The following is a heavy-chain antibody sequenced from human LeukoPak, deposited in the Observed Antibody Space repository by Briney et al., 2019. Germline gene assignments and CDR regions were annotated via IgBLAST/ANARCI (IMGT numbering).Heavy chain of an antibody. J-gene: IGHJ4*02. CDR1: SGSIKFSSYY. Sequence: SETLSLTCTVSSGSIKFSSYYWSWVRQPPGKGLEGIGSIYYTGSTYYNSSLKSRVTISVDTSKNQFSLNLTSVTASDTAVYYCAGERGPYYHYFDYWGQGTLVTVSS. CDR2: IYYTGST. CDR3: AGERGPYYHYFDY. D-gene: IGHD1-26*01. V-gene: IGHV4-39*02.